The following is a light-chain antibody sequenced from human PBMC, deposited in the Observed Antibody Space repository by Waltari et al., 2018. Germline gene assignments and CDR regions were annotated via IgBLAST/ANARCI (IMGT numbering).Light chain of an antibody. CDR2: DTT. CDR1: TGVVTSGHF. V-gene: IGLV7-46*01. CDR3: FLVYGGVGV. J-gene: IGLJ3*02. Sequence: QAVVTQEPSLTVSPGGTVTLTCASNTGVVTSGHFPYWFQQKPGQAPKTLIYDTTNKHSWTPARFSGSLLGGKAALTLSGGQPEDEADYFCFLVYGGVGVFGGGTKLTVL.